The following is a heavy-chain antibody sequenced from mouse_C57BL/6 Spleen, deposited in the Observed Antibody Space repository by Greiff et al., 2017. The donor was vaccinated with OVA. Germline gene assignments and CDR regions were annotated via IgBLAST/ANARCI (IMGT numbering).Heavy chain of an antibody. CDR3: ARNYYGSSYWYFDV. Sequence: VQLQESGPGLVAPSQSLSITCTVSGFSLTSYAISWVRQPPGKGLEWLGVIWTGGGTNYNSALKYRLSISKDNSKSQVFLKMNSLQTDDTARYYCARNYYGSSYWYFDVWGTGTTVTVSS. J-gene: IGHJ1*03. D-gene: IGHD1-1*01. CDR1: GFSLTSYA. V-gene: IGHV2-9-1*01. CDR2: IWTGGGT.